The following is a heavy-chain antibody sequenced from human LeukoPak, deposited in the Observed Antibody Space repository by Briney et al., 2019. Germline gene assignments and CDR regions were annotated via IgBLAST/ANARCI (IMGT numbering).Heavy chain of an antibody. CDR2: MNPDTGNS. CDR1: GYTFNNFD. CDR3: ARGRRSLEWLLDF. J-gene: IGHJ4*02. D-gene: IGHD3-3*01. Sequence: ASAKVSCKASGYTFNNFDIAWVRQATGQGLEWMGWMNPDTGNSGYTQKLQGRVAITRNISMNTAYLELNNLRSEDTAIYYCARGRRSLEWLLDFWGQGTLVTVSS. V-gene: IGHV1-8*01.